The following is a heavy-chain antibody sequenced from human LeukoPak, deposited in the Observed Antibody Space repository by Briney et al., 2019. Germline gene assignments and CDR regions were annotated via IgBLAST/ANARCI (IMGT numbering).Heavy chain of an antibody. V-gene: IGHV4-34*01. CDR1: GGSFSGYY. CDR3: ARGRRAARPNYYYYMDI. Sequence: PSETLSLTCADYGGSFSGYYWSWIRQPPGKGLEWIGELNHSGSTNYNPSLKSRVTISVDTSKNQFSLKLSSVTAADTAVYYCARGRRAARPNYYYYMDIWGKGTTVTVSS. J-gene: IGHJ6*03. D-gene: IGHD6-6*01. CDR2: LNHSGST.